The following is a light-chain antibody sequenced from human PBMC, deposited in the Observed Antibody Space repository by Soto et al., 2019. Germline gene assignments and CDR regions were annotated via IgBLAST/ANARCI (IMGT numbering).Light chain of an antibody. CDR2: GAS. CDR3: QHLNSYPRT. J-gene: IGKJ1*01. CDR1: QDVGKW. V-gene: IGKV1-12*01. Sequence: DIQMTQSPSSVSASVGDRVTITCRASQDVGKWLAWYQQKPGKAPTLLIHGASSLQSGVPSRYSGSGHGTDFTLTISSLQPEDFATYYCQHLNSYPRTFGHGTKVDVK.